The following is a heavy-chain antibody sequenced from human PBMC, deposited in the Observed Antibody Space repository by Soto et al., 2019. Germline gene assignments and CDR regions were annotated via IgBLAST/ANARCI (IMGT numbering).Heavy chain of an antibody. CDR2: IYYSGST. CDR3: AREGIAVAGTWDGYYYYGMDV. CDR1: GGSISSSSYH. J-gene: IGHJ6*02. Sequence: SETLSLTCTVSGGSISSSSYHWGWIRQPPGKGLEWIGSIYYSGSTYYNPSLKSRVTISVDTSKNQFSLKLSSVTAADTAVYYCAREGIAVAGTWDGYYYYGMDVWGQGTTVTVSS. D-gene: IGHD6-19*01. V-gene: IGHV4-39*02.